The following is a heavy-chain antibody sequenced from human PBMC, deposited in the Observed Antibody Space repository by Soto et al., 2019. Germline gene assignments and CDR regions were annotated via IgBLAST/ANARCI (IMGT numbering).Heavy chain of an antibody. CDR2: IFSNDEK. CDR1: GFSLSNARMG. V-gene: IGHV2-26*01. CDR3: ARISIAGTNIWFDP. J-gene: IGHJ5*02. D-gene: IGHD1-7*01. Sequence: QVTLKESGPVLVKPTETLTLTCTVSGFSLSNARMGVRWIRQPPGQSLEWLAHIFSNDEKSYSSYLKNKLAISTDPSKSPVVLTMDAIDPVDTATYYCARISIAGTNIWFDPWGQGTLATVSS.